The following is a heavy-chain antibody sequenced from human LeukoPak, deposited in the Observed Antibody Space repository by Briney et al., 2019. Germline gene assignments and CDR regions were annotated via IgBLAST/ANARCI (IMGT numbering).Heavy chain of an antibody. CDR2: ISYDGSNK. CDR1: GFTFSSYA. CDR3: ASQKPVGSLS. V-gene: IGHV3-30-3*01. Sequence: GGSLRLSCAASGFTFSSYAMHWVRQAPGKGLEWVAVISYDGSNKYYADSVKGRFTISRDNSKNTLYLQMNSLRAEDTAVYYCASQKPVGSLSWGQGTLVTV. J-gene: IGHJ4*02. D-gene: IGHD1-26*01.